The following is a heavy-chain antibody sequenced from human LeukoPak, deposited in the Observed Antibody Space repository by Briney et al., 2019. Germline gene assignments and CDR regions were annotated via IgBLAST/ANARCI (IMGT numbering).Heavy chain of an antibody. CDR3: ARSVVGVIVVVPAAIDY. D-gene: IGHD2-2*01. V-gene: IGHV3-48*01. J-gene: IGHJ4*02. CDR1: GFTFSSYS. Sequence: GGSLRLSCAASGFTFSSYSMNWVRQAPGKGLEWVSYISSSSTIYYADSVKGRFTISRDNAKNSLYLQMNSLRAEDTAVYYCARSVVGVIVVVPAAIDYWGQGTLVTVSS. CDR2: ISSSSTI.